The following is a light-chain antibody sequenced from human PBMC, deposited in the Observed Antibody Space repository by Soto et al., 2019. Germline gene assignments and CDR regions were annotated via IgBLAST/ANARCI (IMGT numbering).Light chain of an antibody. CDR3: QQYNDWPPRRT. CDR2: DAS. CDR1: QSVTTF. J-gene: IGKJ1*01. V-gene: IGKV3-11*01. Sequence: EIVLTQSPGTLSLSAGERATLSCRASQSVTTFLAWYQQKPGQAPRLLIYDASTRATGIPDRFSGSGSGTDFTLTISRLEPEDFAVYYCQQYNDWPPRRTFGQGTKVDIK.